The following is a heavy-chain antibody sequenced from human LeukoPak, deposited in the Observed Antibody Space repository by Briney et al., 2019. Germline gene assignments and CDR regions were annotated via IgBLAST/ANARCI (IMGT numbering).Heavy chain of an antibody. CDR2: INPDSGGT. D-gene: IGHD1-7*01. CDR1: GYTFTGYY. Sequence: ASVKVSCKASGYTFTGYYMHWVRQAPGQGLEWMGWINPDSGGTNYAQKFQGWVTMTRDTSISTAYMELSRLRSDDAAVYYCARQGNYLALYGMDVWGQGTTVTVSS. V-gene: IGHV1-2*04. CDR3: ARQGNYLALYGMDV. J-gene: IGHJ6*02.